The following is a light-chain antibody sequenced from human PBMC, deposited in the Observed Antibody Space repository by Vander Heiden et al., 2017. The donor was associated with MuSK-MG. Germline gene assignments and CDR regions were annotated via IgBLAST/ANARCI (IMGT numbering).Light chain of an antibody. CDR1: QSVDRY. CDR3: QEYKNFSPT. V-gene: IGKV1-5*02. CDR2: EAS. J-gene: IGKJ1*01. Sequence: DIQMTQSPSALSASVGDRVTILCRASQSVDRYLAWYQQKPGKAPKVLIYEASRLESGVPARFSGSGSGTEFTLTITSLQPDDFATYYCQEYKNFSPTFGQGTKVEVK.